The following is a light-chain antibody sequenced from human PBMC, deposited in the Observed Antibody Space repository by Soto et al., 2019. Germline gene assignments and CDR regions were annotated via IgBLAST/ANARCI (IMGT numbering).Light chain of an antibody. J-gene: IGKJ5*01. CDR3: QQYNDWPPIT. CDR1: QSVSNN. Sequence: DIMMTQSPATLSVSPGESATLSCRASQSVSNNLAWYQHKPGQAPRLLIYYASTRATGIPARFSGSGSGTEFTLTISSLQSEDFALSYCQQYNDWPPITFGQGTRLEIK. CDR2: YAS. V-gene: IGKV3-15*01.